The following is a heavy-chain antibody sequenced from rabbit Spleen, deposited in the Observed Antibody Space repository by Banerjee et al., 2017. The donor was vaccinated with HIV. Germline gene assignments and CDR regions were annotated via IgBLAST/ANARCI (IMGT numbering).Heavy chain of an antibody. Sequence: SLEESGGDLVKPGASLTLTCTASGFSFSISYYMCWVRQAPGKGPEWIACIDTGSSGFTYFATWAKGRFTCSKTSSTTVTLQMTRLTAADTATYFCARDTSSSFSSYGMDLWGQGTLVTVS. CDR3: ARDTSSSFSSYGMDL. D-gene: IGHD1-1*01. CDR1: GFSFSISYY. V-gene: IGHV1S40*01. CDR2: IDTGSSGFT. J-gene: IGHJ6*01.